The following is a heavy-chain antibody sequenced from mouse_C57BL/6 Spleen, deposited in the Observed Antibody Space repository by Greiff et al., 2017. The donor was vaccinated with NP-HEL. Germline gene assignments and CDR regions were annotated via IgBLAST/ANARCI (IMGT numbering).Heavy chain of an antibody. CDR1: GFSFNTYA. V-gene: IGHV10-1*01. Sequence: EVQLMESGGGLVQPKGSLKLSCAASGFSFNTYAMNWVRQAPGKGLEWVARIRSKSNNYATYYADSVKDRFTISRDDSESMLYLQMNNLKTEDTAMYYCVRHERGSYYAMDYWGQGTSVTVSS. CDR3: VRHERGSYYAMDY. D-gene: IGHD1-1*01. CDR2: IRSKSNNYAT. J-gene: IGHJ4*01.